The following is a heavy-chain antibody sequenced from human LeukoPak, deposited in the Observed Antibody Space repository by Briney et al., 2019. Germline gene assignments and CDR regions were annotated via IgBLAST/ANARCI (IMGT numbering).Heavy chain of an antibody. D-gene: IGHD4-23*01. CDR1: GFTFSDYY. CDR3: ARDIYGGNWPNDY. CDR2: ISRSGSTI. J-gene: IGHJ4*02. Sequence: GGSLRLSCAGSGFTFSDYYMSWIRQAPGKGLEWVSYISRSGSTIYYADSVKGRFTISRDNAKNSLYLQMNSLRAEDTAVYYCARDIYGGNWPNDYWGQGTLVTVSS. V-gene: IGHV3-11*04.